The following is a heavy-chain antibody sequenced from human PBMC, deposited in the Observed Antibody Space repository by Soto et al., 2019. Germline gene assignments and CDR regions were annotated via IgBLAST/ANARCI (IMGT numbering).Heavy chain of an antibody. CDR2: INHSGST. V-gene: IGHV4-34*01. Sequence: SDTLSLTCAVYGGSFSGYYWSWIRQPPGKGLEWIGEINHSGSTNYNPSLKSRVTISVDTSKNQFSLKLSSVTAADTAVYYCARKGSLMVRGVISHYYYYMDVWGKGTTVTVSS. CDR3: ARKGSLMVRGVISHYYYYMDV. J-gene: IGHJ6*03. CDR1: GGSFSGYY. D-gene: IGHD3-10*01.